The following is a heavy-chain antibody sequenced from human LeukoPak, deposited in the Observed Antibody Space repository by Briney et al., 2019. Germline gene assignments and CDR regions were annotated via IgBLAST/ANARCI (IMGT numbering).Heavy chain of an antibody. CDR2: ISGSGRST. CDR3: AKDKSSSSGWYHFDY. J-gene: IGHJ4*02. V-gene: IGHV3-23*01. Sequence: GGSLRLSCAASGFTFSNHVMNWVRQAPGKGLEWVSGISGSGRSTYYADSVKGRFTISRDNSKNTLYLQMNSLRAEDTAVYYCAKDKSSSSGWYHFDYWGQGTLVTVSS. CDR1: GFTFSNHV. D-gene: IGHD6-19*01.